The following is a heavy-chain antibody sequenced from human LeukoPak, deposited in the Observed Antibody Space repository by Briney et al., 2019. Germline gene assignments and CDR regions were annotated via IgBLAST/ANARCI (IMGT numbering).Heavy chain of an antibody. CDR2: INPNSGGT. CDR1: RKTFTAYY. J-gene: IGHJ4*02. Sequence: ASVKDCCKDSRKTFTAYYIHWLRPAPGQGLEWMGWINPNSGGTNYAQKFQGRVTMTRDRSINTGYMDLRSLTYDDTTVYYCARDKAAEAALDFWGQGTLVTVSS. D-gene: IGHD2-15*01. V-gene: IGHV1-2*02. CDR3: ARDKAAEAALDF.